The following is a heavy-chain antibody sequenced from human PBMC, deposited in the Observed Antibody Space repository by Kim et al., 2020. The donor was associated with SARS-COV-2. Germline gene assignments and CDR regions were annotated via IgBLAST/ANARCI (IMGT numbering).Heavy chain of an antibody. CDR1: GFTFGDYP. CDR2: IRRKPDGGTT. V-gene: IGHV3-49*03. Sequence: GGSLRLSCATSGFTFGDYPVSWFRQAPGKGLEWVGFIRRKPDGGTTEAAASVKGRFTIARDDSKSIAYLQMNSLKTEDTALYDSTKGDAGDYPVFDYWG. CDR3: TKGDAGDYPVFDY. J-gene: IGHJ4*01. D-gene: IGHD4-17*01.